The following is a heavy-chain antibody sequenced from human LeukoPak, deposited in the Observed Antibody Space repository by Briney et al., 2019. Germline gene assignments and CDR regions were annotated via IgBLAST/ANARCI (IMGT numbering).Heavy chain of an antibody. Sequence: SETLSLTCTVSGGSISSSSYYWGWIGQLPGMGVEGDGSNYYSGSTYDNPSLKSGDNISVNTYKNQFSLKVRYVAAAGTVVYYCARHIIAVAGFDYWGQGTLVTVSS. V-gene: IGHV4-39*01. CDR3: ARHIIAVAGFDY. CDR2: NYYSGST. D-gene: IGHD6-19*01. J-gene: IGHJ4*02. CDR1: GGSISSSSYY.